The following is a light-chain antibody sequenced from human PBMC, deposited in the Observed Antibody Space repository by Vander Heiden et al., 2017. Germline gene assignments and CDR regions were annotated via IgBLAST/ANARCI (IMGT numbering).Light chain of an antibody. Sequence: QSALTQPASVSGSLGQSITLSCTGTSSDVGAYNYVSWYQQHPGKGPRLIIYDVSNRPSGVSDRFSGSKSGNTASLTISGLQAEDEADYHCSSHARIDIFDWVFGGGTKLTVL. CDR1: SSDVGAYNY. V-gene: IGLV2-14*03. CDR3: SSHARIDIFDWV. J-gene: IGLJ3*02. CDR2: DVS.